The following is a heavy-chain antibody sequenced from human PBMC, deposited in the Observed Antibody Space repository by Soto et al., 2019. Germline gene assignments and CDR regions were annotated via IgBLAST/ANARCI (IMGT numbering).Heavy chain of an antibody. V-gene: IGHV1-69*13. CDR3: ARMGDPDYGEYCY. J-gene: IGHJ4*02. D-gene: IGHD4-17*01. Sequence: SVKVSCKASGGTFSSYAISWVRQAPGQGLEWMGGIIPIFGTANYAQKFQGRVTITADESTSTAYMELSSLRSEDTAVYYCARMGDPDYGEYCYCGQGTLLTVSS. CDR2: IIPIFGTA. CDR1: GGTFSSYA.